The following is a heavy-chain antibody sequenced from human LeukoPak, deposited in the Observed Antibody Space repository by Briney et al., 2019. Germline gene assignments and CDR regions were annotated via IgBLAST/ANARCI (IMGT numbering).Heavy chain of an antibody. D-gene: IGHD3-22*01. Sequence: GGSLRLSCAASGFTFSSYSMNWIRQAPGKGLEWVSSISSSTSYIYYADSVKGRFTISRDNSKSTLYLQMNSLTAEDTAVYYCAREGYYDTSQNDAFDIWGQGTMVTVSS. CDR2: ISSSTSYI. CDR3: AREGYYDTSQNDAFDI. CDR1: GFTFSSYS. J-gene: IGHJ3*02. V-gene: IGHV3-21*01.